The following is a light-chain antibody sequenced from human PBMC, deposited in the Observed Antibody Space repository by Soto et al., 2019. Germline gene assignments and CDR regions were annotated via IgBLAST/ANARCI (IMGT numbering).Light chain of an antibody. Sequence: QSALTQPASMSGSPGQSITISCTGTSSDIGGYNYISWYQQLPGKAPKFIIYDVRNRPSGVSNRFSGSRSGNTASLTISGLQADDEAEYYCSSYTSSSTVIFGGGTKLTGL. V-gene: IGLV2-14*01. CDR2: DVR. J-gene: IGLJ2*01. CDR3: SSYTSSSTVI. CDR1: SSDIGGYNY.